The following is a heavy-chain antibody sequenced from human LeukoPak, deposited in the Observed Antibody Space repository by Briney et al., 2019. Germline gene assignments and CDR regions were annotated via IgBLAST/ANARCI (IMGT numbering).Heavy chain of an antibody. CDR1: GGSISRSNYY. Sequence: PSETLSLTCTVSGGSISRSNYYWAWIRQPPGKGLEWIGNIGNIYYTGSSSYNPSLKSRVTISVDTSSNQFSLHLSSVTAADTAVYYCERHGSGSGYFNFDYWGLGTLVTVSS. D-gene: IGHD3-22*01. CDR3: ERHGSGSGYFNFDY. CDR2: IGNIYYTGSS. V-gene: IGHV4-39*01. J-gene: IGHJ4*02.